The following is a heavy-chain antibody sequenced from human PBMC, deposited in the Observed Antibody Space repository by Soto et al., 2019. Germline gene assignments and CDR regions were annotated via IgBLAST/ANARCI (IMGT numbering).Heavy chain of an antibody. Sequence: EASVKVSCKASGYTFTNFGISWVRQAPGQRLEWMGWINAGNGNTKYSQKFQGRVTITRDTSASTAYMELSSLRSEDTAVCYCARGSGYYYWDDYWGQGTLVTVSS. CDR3: ARGSGYYYWDDY. J-gene: IGHJ4*02. CDR2: INAGNGNT. V-gene: IGHV1-3*01. D-gene: IGHD3-22*01. CDR1: GYTFTNFG.